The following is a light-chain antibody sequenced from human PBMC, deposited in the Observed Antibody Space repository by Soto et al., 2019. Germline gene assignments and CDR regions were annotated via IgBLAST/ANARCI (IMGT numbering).Light chain of an antibody. CDR2: AAS. J-gene: IGKJ2*01. CDR3: QQRSNWPRYT. Sequence: DIVLTQSPATLSLSPGERATLSCRASQSVSSYLAWYQQKPGQAPRLLIYAASNRATGIPARFSGSGSGTDFTLTIRSLEPEDFAVYYCQQRSNWPRYTFGQGTKLEIK. CDR1: QSVSSY. V-gene: IGKV3-11*01.